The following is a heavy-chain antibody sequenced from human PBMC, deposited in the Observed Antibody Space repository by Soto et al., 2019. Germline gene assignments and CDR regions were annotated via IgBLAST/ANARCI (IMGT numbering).Heavy chain of an antibody. V-gene: IGHV1-69*02. Sequence: QVQLVQSGAEVKKPGSSVKVSCKASGGTFSSYTITWVRQAPGQWLEWVGRIIPILGLANYAQKFQGRATITADKSTSTAYMELSSLRSEDTAVYYCAYEVGSYHFIDYWGQGTLVTVSS. CDR1: GGTFSSYT. CDR2: IIPILGLA. D-gene: IGHD1-26*01. CDR3: AYEVGSYHFIDY. J-gene: IGHJ4*02.